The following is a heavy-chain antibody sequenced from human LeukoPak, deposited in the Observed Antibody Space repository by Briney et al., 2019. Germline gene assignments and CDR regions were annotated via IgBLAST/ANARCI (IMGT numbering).Heavy chain of an antibody. J-gene: IGHJ4*02. CDR2: ISYDGSNK. D-gene: IGHD6-19*01. CDR3: AKDLAVAGAFDF. CDR1: GFTFSSYG. Sequence: GGSLRLSCAASGFTFSSYGMHWVRQAPGKGLEWVAVISYDGSNKYYTDSVKGRFTISRDNSKNTLYLQMNSLRAEDTAVYYCAKDLAVAGAFDFWGQGTLVAVSS. V-gene: IGHV3-30*18.